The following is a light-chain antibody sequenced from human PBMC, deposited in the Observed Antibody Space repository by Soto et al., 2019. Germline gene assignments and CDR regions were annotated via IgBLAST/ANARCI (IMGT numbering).Light chain of an antibody. Sequence: QSVLTQPPSVSGAPGQRVTISCTGSSSNIGAGYDVHWYQQLPGTAPKLLIYGNSNRPSGAPDRFSGSKSGTSASLAITGLQAGDEADYYCQSYDSSRSGVVFGGGTTLTVL. CDR2: GNS. CDR1: SSNIGAGYD. J-gene: IGLJ3*02. V-gene: IGLV1-40*01. CDR3: QSYDSSRSGVV.